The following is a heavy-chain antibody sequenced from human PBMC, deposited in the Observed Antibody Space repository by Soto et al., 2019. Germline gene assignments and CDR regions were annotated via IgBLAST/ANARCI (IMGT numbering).Heavy chain of an antibody. D-gene: IGHD3-22*01. V-gene: IGHV4-59*01. Sequence: LSLTCTVSGGSISSYYWSWIRQPPGKGLEWIGYIYYSGSTNYNPSLKSRVTISVDTSKNQFSLKLSSVTAADTAVYYCARAGGDYYDSSGRLDYWGQGTLVTVSS. CDR2: IYYSGST. CDR3: ARAGGDYYDSSGRLDY. CDR1: GGSISSYY. J-gene: IGHJ4*02.